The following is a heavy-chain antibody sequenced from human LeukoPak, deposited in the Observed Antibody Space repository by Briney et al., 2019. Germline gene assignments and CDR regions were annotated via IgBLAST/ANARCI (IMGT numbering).Heavy chain of an antibody. CDR1: GFTFSSYG. Sequence: GGSLRLSCAASGFTFSSYGMHWVRQAPGKGLEWVGFIRSKAYGGTTEYAASVKGRFTISRDDSKNIAYLQMNSLKTEDTAVYYCTRGSRDGYNCDYWGQGTLVTVSS. CDR3: TRGSRDGYNCDY. V-gene: IGHV3-49*04. J-gene: IGHJ4*02. CDR2: IRSKAYGGTT. D-gene: IGHD5-24*01.